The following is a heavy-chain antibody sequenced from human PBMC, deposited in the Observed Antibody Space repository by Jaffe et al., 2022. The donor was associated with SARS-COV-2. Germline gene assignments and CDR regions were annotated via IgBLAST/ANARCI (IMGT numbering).Heavy chain of an antibody. J-gene: IGHJ6*02. CDR2: IKQDGSEK. CDR3: ARDGDFWSGYYFGPDNYYYYGMDV. V-gene: IGHV3-7*01. D-gene: IGHD3-3*01. Sequence: EVQLVESGGGLVQPGGSLRLSCAASGFTFSSYWMSWVRQAPGKGLEWVANIKQDGSEKYYVDSVKGRFTISRDNAKNSLYLQMNSLRAEDTAVYYCARDGDFWSGYYFGPDNYYYYGMDVWGQGTTVTVSS. CDR1: GFTFSSYW.